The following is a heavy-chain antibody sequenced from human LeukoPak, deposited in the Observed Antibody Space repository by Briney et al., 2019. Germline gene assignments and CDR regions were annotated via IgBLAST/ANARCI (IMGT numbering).Heavy chain of an antibody. Sequence: GGSLRLSCAASGFNFKTYSMNWVRQAPGKGLEWVSSISHSSTYINYAASVRGRFSVSRDNAENSVYLLMNSLSAEDTAVYYCARTVYSYVGTGSTYYDYYYCGLDVWGQGTTVTVFS. CDR2: ISHSSTYI. CDR3: ARTVYSYVGTGSTYYDYYYCGLDV. J-gene: IGHJ6*02. V-gene: IGHV3-21*01. CDR1: GFNFKTYS. D-gene: IGHD3-10*02.